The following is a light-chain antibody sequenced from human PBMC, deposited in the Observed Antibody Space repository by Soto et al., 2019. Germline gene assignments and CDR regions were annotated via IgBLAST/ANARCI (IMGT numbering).Light chain of an antibody. CDR2: DVS. CDR3: SSYTSSSPYV. Sequence: SVLTQPASVYGSPGQSITISCTGTSSDVGGYNYVSWYQQHPGKAPKLMIYDVSNRPSGVSNRFSGSKSGNTASLTISGLQAEDEADYYCSSYTSSSPYVFGTGTKVTVL. J-gene: IGLJ1*01. CDR1: SSDVGGYNY. V-gene: IGLV2-14*01.